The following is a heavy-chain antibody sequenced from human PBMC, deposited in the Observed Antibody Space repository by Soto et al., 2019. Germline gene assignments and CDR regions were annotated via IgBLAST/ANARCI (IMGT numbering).Heavy chain of an antibody. CDR3: ARDPDYDISGYLASNGIDV. CDR1: GFTVSSNY. D-gene: IGHD3-22*01. CDR2: IYSDGST. Sequence: EVQLVESGGGLVQPGGSLRLSCAASGFTVSSNYMRWVRQAPVQGLEWVSVIYSDGSTYYADSVKGRFTISRHNSKNTLYLQMTSLRGQDTAVYYCARDPDYDISGYLASNGIDVWGQGTTVTFSS. V-gene: IGHV3-53*04. J-gene: IGHJ6*02.